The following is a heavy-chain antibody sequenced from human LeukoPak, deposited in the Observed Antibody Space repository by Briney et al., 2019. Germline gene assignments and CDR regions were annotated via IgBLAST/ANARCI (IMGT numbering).Heavy chain of an antibody. CDR2: IYDSGST. D-gene: IGHD3-10*01. CDR1: GFTVSSSY. CDR3: ARHYGP. J-gene: IGHJ5*02. V-gene: IGHV4-39*01. Sequence: PGGSLRLSCAASGFTVSSSYMSWIRQPPGKGLEWIGSIYDSGSTYYNPSLKSRVTISVDTSKNQFSLKLNSVTAADTAVYYCARHYGPWGQGTLVTVSS.